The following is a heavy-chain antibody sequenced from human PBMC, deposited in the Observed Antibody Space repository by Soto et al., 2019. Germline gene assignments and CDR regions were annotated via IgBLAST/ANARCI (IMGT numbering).Heavy chain of an antibody. CDR2: ISAYNGNT. D-gene: IGHD2-2*01. Sequence: QVQLVQSGAEVKKPGASVKVSCKASGYTFTSYGISWVRQAPGQGLEWMGWISAYNGNTNYAQKLQGRVTMTTETSTSTAYMELRSLRSDDTAVYYCAREAEFGVVPAAPALGYYYGMDVWGQGTTVTVSS. CDR1: GYTFTSYG. J-gene: IGHJ6*02. CDR3: AREAEFGVVPAAPALGYYYGMDV. V-gene: IGHV1-18*04.